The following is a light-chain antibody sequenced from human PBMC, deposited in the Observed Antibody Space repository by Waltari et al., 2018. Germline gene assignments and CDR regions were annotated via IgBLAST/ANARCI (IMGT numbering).Light chain of an antibody. J-gene: IGKJ4*01. V-gene: IGKV1-39*01. Sequence: DIQMTPSPSSLSASVGDRVTITCRASQSISYDLNWYQHKPGRAPKLLFYPASSLQGGVPSGFSGIGSGTDFTLTISSLQPDDFATYYCQQSYSSPTFGGGPRWRS. CDR3: QQSYSSPT. CDR2: PAS. CDR1: QSISYD.